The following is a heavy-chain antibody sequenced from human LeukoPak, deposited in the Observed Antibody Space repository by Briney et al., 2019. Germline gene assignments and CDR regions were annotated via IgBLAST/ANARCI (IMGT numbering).Heavy chain of an antibody. Sequence: PGGSLRLSCAASGFTFSSYAMSWVRQAPGKGLEWVSAISGSGGSTYYADSVKGRFTISRDNSKNTLYLQMNSLRAEDTAVYYCAKRPSYLEFTIFGVVPRFDPWGQGTLVTVSS. CDR3: AKRPSYLEFTIFGVVPRFDP. V-gene: IGHV3-23*01. J-gene: IGHJ5*02. CDR2: ISGSGGST. D-gene: IGHD3-3*01. CDR1: GFTFSSYA.